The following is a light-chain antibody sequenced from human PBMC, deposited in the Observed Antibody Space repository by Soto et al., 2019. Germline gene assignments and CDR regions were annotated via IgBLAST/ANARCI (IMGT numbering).Light chain of an antibody. CDR3: QQDGSLLWT. CDR1: QRGTSN. V-gene: IGKV3-20*01. Sequence: IVIAQSPATLSVSTGERPTLSCRASQRGTSNLAWHQKKPGQAPRLLICGASSRATGIPARFSGRGSGTDFTLTISMVEPEDVAVYRWQQDGSLLWTFGQGTKVDIK. CDR2: GAS. J-gene: IGKJ1*01.